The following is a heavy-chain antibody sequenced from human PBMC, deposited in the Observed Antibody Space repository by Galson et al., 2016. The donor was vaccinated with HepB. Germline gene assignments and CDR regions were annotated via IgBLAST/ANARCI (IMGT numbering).Heavy chain of an antibody. J-gene: IGHJ4*02. D-gene: IGHD6-6*01. CDR1: GGTFSNYS. CDR3: ARGGTIYQLHQPPNDY. Sequence: SVKVSCKASGGTFSNYSFSWVRQAPGQGLEWMGGIIPDLGSANYADKFKGRATITADKISNTVYMDLRSLRSDDTAVYFCARGGTIYQLHQPPNDYWGQGTLVTVSA. CDR2: IIPDLGSA. V-gene: IGHV1-69*10.